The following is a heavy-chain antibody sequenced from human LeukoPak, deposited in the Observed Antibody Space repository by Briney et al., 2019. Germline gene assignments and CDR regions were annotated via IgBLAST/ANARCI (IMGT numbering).Heavy chain of an antibody. D-gene: IGHD6-13*01. CDR1: GFPFDDYA. Sequence: GRSLRLSCAASGFPFDDYAMHWVRLVPGKGLEWVSGISWNSGYIGYADSVRGRFTLSRDNAKNSLYLQMNSLRTEDTAFYYCARDRLAATGLFDYWGQGTLVTVSS. V-gene: IGHV3-9*01. CDR3: ARDRLAATGLFDY. J-gene: IGHJ4*02. CDR2: ISWNSGYI.